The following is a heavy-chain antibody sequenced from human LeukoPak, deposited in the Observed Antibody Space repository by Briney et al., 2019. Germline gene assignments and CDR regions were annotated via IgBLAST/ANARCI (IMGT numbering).Heavy chain of an antibody. Sequence: SVKVSCKASGGTFSSNAISWVRQAPGQGLEWMGRIIPIFGTANYAQKFQGRVTITTDESTSTAYMELSSLRSEDTAVYYCARGSSPYNWYFDLWGRGTLVTVSS. D-gene: IGHD4-11*01. CDR3: ARGSSPYNWYFDL. V-gene: IGHV1-69*05. CDR1: GGTFSSNA. J-gene: IGHJ2*01. CDR2: IIPIFGTA.